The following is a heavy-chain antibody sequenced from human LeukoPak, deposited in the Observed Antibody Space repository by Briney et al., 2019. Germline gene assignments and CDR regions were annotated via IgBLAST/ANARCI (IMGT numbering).Heavy chain of an antibody. CDR1: GGSISSGGYY. CDR2: INHSGST. V-gene: IGHV4-39*07. D-gene: IGHD4-17*01. Sequence: SETLSLTCTVSGGSISSGGYYWSWIRQPPGKGLEWIGEINHSGSTNYNPSLKSRVTISVDTSKNQFSLKLSSVTAADTAVYYCARGTYGDKNWGQGTLVTVSS. J-gene: IGHJ4*02. CDR3: ARGTYGDKN.